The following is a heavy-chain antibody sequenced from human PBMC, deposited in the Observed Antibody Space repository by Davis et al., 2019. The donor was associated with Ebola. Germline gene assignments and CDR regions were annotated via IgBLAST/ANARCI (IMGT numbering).Heavy chain of an antibody. J-gene: IGHJ4*02. Sequence: MPSETLSLTCTLSGGSLSSSGSYWGWIRQPPGKGLEYIGRIYYTGSTYYNPSLKSRVTISVDTSKNQFSLKLNSVTAADTAVYYCATVNRGGGEYYFDYWGQGTLVTVSS. CDR3: ATVNRGGGEYYFDY. CDR2: IYYTGST. CDR1: GGSLSSSGSY. V-gene: IGHV4-39*01. D-gene: IGHD3-16*01.